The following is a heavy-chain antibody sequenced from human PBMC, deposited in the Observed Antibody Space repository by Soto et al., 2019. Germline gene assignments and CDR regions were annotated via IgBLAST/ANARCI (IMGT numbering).Heavy chain of an antibody. V-gene: IGHV3-53*01. D-gene: IGHD3-10*01. Sequence: EVQLVESGGGLIQPGGSLKLSCAASGFTVGNNYMSWVRQAPGKGLEWVSLIYSTGTTKYADSVKGRLTVSRDNAKNTLYLKMNSLRAEDTAVYYCAKDGRGSGSHYNSFGYWGQGTLVTVSS. CDR1: GFTVGNNY. CDR3: AKDGRGSGSHYNSFGY. J-gene: IGHJ4*02. CDR2: IYSTGTT.